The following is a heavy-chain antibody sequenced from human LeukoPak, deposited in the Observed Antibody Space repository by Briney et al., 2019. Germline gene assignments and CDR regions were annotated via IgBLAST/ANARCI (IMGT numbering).Heavy chain of an antibody. CDR1: GYTFTGYY. Sequence: ASVKVSFKASGYTFTGYYMHWVRQAPGQGLEWMGRINPNSGSTNYAQKFQGRVTMTRDTSISTAYMELSRLRSDDTAVYYCARGNLIAAPDYWGQGTLVTVSS. J-gene: IGHJ4*02. V-gene: IGHV1-2*06. CDR3: ARGNLIAAPDY. D-gene: IGHD6-6*01. CDR2: INPNSGST.